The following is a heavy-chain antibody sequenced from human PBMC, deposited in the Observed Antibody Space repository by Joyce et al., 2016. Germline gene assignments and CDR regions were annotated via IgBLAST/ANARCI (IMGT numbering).Heavy chain of an antibody. CDR2: ITTSGAT. CDR3: ARSQGLAPLMY. CDR1: GRPFRGFS. Sequence: QVQLRQWGAGLLKLSETLSPTCAVSGRPFRGFSWTWVRQPPGQAQERMGDITTSGATNYNPSLRSRDAISGDASNSQFSLTLTSLSAADMADYYCARSQGLAPLMYWGQGTLGTVSP. J-gene: IGHJ4*02. V-gene: IGHV4-34*02. D-gene: IGHD6-19*01.